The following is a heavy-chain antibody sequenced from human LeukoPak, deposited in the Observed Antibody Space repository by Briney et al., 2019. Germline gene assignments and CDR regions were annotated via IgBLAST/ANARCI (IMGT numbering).Heavy chain of an antibody. CDR1: GGSISSYY. J-gene: IGHJ3*02. CDR3: ARYYGDYEDAFDI. Sequence: SETLSLTCTVSGGSISSYYWSWIRQPPGKGLEWIGYIYYSGSTNYNPPLKSRVTISVDTSKNQFSLKLSSVTAADTAVYYCARYYGDYEDAFDIWGQGTMVTVSS. D-gene: IGHD4-17*01. CDR2: IYYSGST. V-gene: IGHV4-59*01.